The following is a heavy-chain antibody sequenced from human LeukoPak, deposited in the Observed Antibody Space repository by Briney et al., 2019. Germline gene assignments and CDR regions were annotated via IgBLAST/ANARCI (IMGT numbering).Heavy chain of an antibody. Sequence: ASVKVSCRASGYTFTGYYMHWVRQAPGQGLEWMGWINPNSGGTNYAQKFQGRVTMTRDTSISTAYMELSRLRSDDTAVYYCARDRDGKAVAANRGDYWGQGTLVTVSS. J-gene: IGHJ4*02. CDR2: INPNSGGT. D-gene: IGHD6-19*01. V-gene: IGHV1-2*02. CDR1: GYTFTGYY. CDR3: ARDRDGKAVAANRGDY.